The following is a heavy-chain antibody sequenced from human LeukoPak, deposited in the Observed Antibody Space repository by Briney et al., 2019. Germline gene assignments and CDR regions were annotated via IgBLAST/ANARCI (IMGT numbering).Heavy chain of an antibody. CDR1: GFTFSSYW. CDR2: INSDGSST. V-gene: IGHV3-74*01. D-gene: IGHD6-19*01. J-gene: IGHJ4*02. Sequence: GGSLRLSCAASGFTFSSYWMHWVRQAPGKGLVWVSRINSDGSSTSYADSVKGRFTISRDNAKNSLSLQMNSLRAEDTAVYYCARELGKYRRILGRDSQWLAVSGFDNWGQGILVTVSS. CDR3: ARELGKYRRILGRDSQWLAVSGFDN.